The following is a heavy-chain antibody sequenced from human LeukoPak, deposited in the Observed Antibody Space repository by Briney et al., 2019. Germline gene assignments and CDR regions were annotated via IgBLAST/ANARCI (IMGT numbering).Heavy chain of an antibody. J-gene: IGHJ4*02. CDR1: GFTFDDYA. V-gene: IGHV3-9*01. Sequence: GGSLRLSCAASGFTFDDYAMHWVRQAPGKGLEWVSGISWNSGSIGYADSVKGRFTISRDNAKNSLYLQMNSLRAEDTALYCCAKDMGRYYDSSGYYALDYWGQGTLVTVSS. CDR2: ISWNSGSI. D-gene: IGHD3-22*01. CDR3: AKDMGRYYDSSGYYALDY.